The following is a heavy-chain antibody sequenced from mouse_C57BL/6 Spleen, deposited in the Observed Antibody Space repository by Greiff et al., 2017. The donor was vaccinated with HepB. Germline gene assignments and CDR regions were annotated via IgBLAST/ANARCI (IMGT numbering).Heavy chain of an antibody. CDR3: ANSYGSSADYAMDY. D-gene: IGHD1-1*01. V-gene: IGHV1-9*01. CDR1: GYTFTGYW. CDR2: ILPGSGST. J-gene: IGHJ4*01. Sequence: VHLVESGAELMKPGASVKLSCKATGYTFTGYWIEWVKQRPGHGLEWIGEILPGSGSTNYNEKFKGKATFTADTSSNTAYMQLSSQTTEDSAIYYCANSYGSSADYAMDYWGQGTSVTVSS.